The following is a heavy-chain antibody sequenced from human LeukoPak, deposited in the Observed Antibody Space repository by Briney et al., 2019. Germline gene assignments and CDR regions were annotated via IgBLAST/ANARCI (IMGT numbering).Heavy chain of an antibody. J-gene: IGHJ3*02. CDR2: IKQDGSDK. D-gene: IGHD2-15*01. CDR1: GFTFSSYW. V-gene: IGHV3-7*01. CDR3: ASGPRWVGAAWAHSFDI. Sequence: GGSLRLSYLDSGFTFSSYWMSWVRQAPGKGLEWVANIKQDGSDKYYVDSVKGRFTISRDNAKNSLYLQMNSLRAEDTAVYFCASGPRWVGAAWAHSFDIWGQGTMVTVSS.